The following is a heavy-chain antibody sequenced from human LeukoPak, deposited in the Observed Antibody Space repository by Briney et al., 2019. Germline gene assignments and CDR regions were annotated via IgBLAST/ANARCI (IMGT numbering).Heavy chain of an antibody. D-gene: IGHD1-20*01. Sequence: SETLSLTCTVSGGSITNYYWSWIRQPPGKGLEWIGYIYYGGSTNYNPSLKGRVTMSVDTSKNQFSLKLSSVTAADTAVYYCARHPYNWNDPYWGQGTLVTVSS. CDR3: ARHPYNWNDPY. CDR2: IYYGGST. J-gene: IGHJ4*02. CDR1: GGSITNYY. V-gene: IGHV4-59*08.